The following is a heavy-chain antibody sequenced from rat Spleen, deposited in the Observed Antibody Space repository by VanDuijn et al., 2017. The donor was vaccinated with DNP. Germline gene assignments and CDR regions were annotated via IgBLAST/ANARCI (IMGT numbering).Heavy chain of an antibody. CDR3: ARHRTIMPYYYAMDA. CDR2: ISYDGRDT. CDR1: GFTFSNYG. D-gene: IGHD1-12*01. Sequence: EVQLVESGGGLVQPGRSLKLSCAASGFTFSNYGMHWIRQAPTKGLEWVATISYDGRDTYYRDSVKGRFTISRDNAQNTLYLQMDSLRSEDTATYYCARHRTIMPYYYAMDAWGQGASVTVSS. V-gene: IGHV5-29*01. J-gene: IGHJ4*01.